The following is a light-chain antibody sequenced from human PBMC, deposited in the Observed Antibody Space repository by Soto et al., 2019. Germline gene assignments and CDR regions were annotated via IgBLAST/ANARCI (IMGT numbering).Light chain of an antibody. CDR2: AAS. CDR1: QSVSSSH. Sequence: EIVLTQSPGTLSLSPGERATLSCRASQSVSSSHLAWYQHKHGQAPRLLIYAASSRATGIPDRFSGSGSGTDLTITISRLEPEDFEVYDGQQCGSSPITFGQGTRLEIK. J-gene: IGKJ5*01. V-gene: IGKV3-20*01. CDR3: QQCGSSPIT.